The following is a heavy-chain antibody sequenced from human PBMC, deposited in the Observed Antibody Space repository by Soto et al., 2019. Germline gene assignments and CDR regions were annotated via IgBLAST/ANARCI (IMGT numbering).Heavy chain of an antibody. CDR1: GFTFSSYC. J-gene: IGHJ1*01. V-gene: IGHV3-33*08. CDR2: IWSDANNK. Sequence: PGGSLRLSCAASGFTFSSYCMHWVRQAPGKGLEWVAVIWSDANNKYYADSVKGRFTISRDNSQNTLYLQMNSLRAEDTAVYYCARDMVRGLYPEYFQHWGQGTLVTVSS. CDR3: ARDMVRGLYPEYFQH. D-gene: IGHD3-10*01.